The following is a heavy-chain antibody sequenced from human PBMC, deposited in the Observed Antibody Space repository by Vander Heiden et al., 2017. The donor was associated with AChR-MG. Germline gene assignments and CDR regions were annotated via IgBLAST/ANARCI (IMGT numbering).Heavy chain of an antibody. CDR2: RKQDGSEK. Sequence: EVQLVESGGGLVQPGGSLRLSCAAPGFTLSSYWMSWVRQAPGKGLEWVANRKQDGSEKYYGDSVKGRFTIYRDNAKNSLYLQMNSLRAEDTAVYYCARDGFGFGDLFDPWGQGTLVTVSS. V-gene: IGHV3-7*03. J-gene: IGHJ5*02. CDR1: GFTLSSYW. CDR3: ARDGFGFGDLFDP. D-gene: IGHD3-10*01.